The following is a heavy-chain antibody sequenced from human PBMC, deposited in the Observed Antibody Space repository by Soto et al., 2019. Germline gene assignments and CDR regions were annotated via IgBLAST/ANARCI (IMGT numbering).Heavy chain of an antibody. CDR3: AKERLAGGNYGFYSDF. J-gene: IGHJ4*02. Sequence: EVQLLESGGGLVQPGGSLRLSCAASGFTFSSYGMTWVRQAPGKGLEWVSFSSATGAGTYYADSVKGRFTISRDNSKNTLYLQMTSLRADDTAVYYCAKERLAGGNYGFYSDFWGQGALVIVSS. CDR2: SSATGAGT. V-gene: IGHV3-23*01. D-gene: IGHD1-7*01. CDR1: GFTFSSYG.